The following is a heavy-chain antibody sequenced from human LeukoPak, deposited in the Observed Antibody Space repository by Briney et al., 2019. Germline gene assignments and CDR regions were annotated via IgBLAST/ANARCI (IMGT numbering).Heavy chain of an antibody. D-gene: IGHD3-16*01. Sequence: GGSLRLSCAASGVTFSSYGMHWVRQAPGKGREWGAVISYDGSNKYYADSVKGGFTISRDNSKNTLYLQMNSLRAEDTAVYYCAKDISLGYWGQGTLVTVSS. CDR1: GVTFSSYG. J-gene: IGHJ4*02. V-gene: IGHV3-30*18. CDR2: ISYDGSNK. CDR3: AKDISLGY.